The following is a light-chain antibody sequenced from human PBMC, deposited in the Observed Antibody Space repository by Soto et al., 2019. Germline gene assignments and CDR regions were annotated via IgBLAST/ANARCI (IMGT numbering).Light chain of an antibody. CDR3: QQYKNWPPLT. J-gene: IGKJ4*01. Sequence: EIVMTQSPATLSVSPGETATLSCRASQSVSYNLAWYQQKPGQGPRLLIYGAFTRATGIPARFSGSGSGTDFTHTISSLQSEDFAVYYCQQYKNWPPLTFGGGIKVEIK. CDR2: GAF. V-gene: IGKV3-15*01. CDR1: QSVSYN.